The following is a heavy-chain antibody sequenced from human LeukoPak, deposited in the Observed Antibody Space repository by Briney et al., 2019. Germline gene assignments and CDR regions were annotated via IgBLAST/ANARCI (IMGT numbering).Heavy chain of an antibody. Sequence: GESLKISCKGSGYSFTSYWIGWVRQMPGKGLEWMGIIYPGDSYTNYSPSFQGHVTISADKSISTAYLQWSSLKASDTAMYYCARDLPEGSSEWFDPWGQGTLVTVSS. D-gene: IGHD6-6*01. CDR3: ARDLPEGSSEWFDP. J-gene: IGHJ5*02. CDR2: IYPGDSYT. V-gene: IGHV5-51*01. CDR1: GYSFTSYW.